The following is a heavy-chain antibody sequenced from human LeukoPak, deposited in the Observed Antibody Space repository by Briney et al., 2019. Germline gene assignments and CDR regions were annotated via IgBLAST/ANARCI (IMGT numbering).Heavy chain of an antibody. D-gene: IGHD2-2*01. CDR1: GYTFTSYY. Sequence: ASVKVSCKASGYTFTSYYMHWVRQAPGQGLEWMGIINPSGGSTSYAQKFRGRVTMTRDTSTSTVYMELSSLRSEDTAVYYCARETGKPQLSHDAFDIWGQGTMVTVSS. V-gene: IGHV1-46*01. CDR2: INPSGGST. J-gene: IGHJ3*02. CDR3: ARETGKPQLSHDAFDI.